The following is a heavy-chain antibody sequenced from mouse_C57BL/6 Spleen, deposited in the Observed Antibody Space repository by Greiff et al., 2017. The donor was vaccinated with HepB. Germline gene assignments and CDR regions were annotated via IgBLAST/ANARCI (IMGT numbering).Heavy chain of an antibody. Sequence: DVHLVESGGGLVKPGGSLKLSCAASGFTFSDYGMHWVRQAPEKGLEWVAYISSGSSTIYYADTVKGRFTISRDNAKNTLFLQMTSLRSEDTAMYYCARWDYDDAMDYWGQGTSVTVSS. J-gene: IGHJ4*01. CDR3: ARWDYDDAMDY. D-gene: IGHD2-4*01. CDR1: GFTFSDYG. V-gene: IGHV5-17*01. CDR2: ISSGSSTI.